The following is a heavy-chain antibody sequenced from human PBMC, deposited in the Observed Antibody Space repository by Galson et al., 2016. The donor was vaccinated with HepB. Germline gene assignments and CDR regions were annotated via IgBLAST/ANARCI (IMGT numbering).Heavy chain of an antibody. CDR3: ARLSRSWYDIY. Sequence: TLSLTCTVSGGSISSGGYYWSWIRQLPGKGLECLGYIAYTGSTYYNPSLKSRVTISVDTSKNQFSLKVSSVTAADTAVYYWARLSRSWYDIYWGQGTLVTVSS. D-gene: IGHD6-13*01. J-gene: IGHJ4*02. V-gene: IGHV4-31*03. CDR2: IAYTGST. CDR1: GGSISSGGYY.